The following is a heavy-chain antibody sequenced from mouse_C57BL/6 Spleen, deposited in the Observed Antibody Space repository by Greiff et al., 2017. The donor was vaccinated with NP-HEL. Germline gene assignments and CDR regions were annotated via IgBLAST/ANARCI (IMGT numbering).Heavy chain of an antibody. J-gene: IGHJ4*01. Sequence: QVQLQQPGAELVKPGASVKLSCKASGYTFTSYWMHWVKQRPGQGLEWIGMIHPNSGSTNYNEKFKSKATLTVDKSSSTAYMQLSSLTSEDSAVYYCAVYYYGSSGIYYAMDYWGQGTSVTVSS. D-gene: IGHD1-1*01. V-gene: IGHV1-64*01. CDR1: GYTFTSYW. CDR2: IHPNSGST. CDR3: AVYYYGSSGIYYAMDY.